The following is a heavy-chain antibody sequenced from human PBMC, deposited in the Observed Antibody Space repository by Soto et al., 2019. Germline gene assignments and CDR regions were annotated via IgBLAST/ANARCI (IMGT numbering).Heavy chain of an antibody. D-gene: IGHD3-16*01. Sequence: QVQLVQSAAEVGEPGASVKVSCKASGYTFTTNTINWVRQAPGQGLEWMGWISPYNGNTNYAQKFQGRVSMTTDTPTTTAYMKLGSLKFDDTAVYYWARDRRGGQMGGGGAYYSYYMDVWGKGTPVPFS. CDR3: ARDRRGGQMGGGGAYYSYYMDV. CDR2: ISPYNGNT. J-gene: IGHJ6*03. V-gene: IGHV1-18*01. CDR1: GYTFTTNT.